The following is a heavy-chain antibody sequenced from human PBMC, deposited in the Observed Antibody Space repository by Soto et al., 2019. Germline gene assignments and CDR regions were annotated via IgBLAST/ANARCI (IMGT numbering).Heavy chain of an antibody. CDR2: LNGGVDGT. J-gene: IGHJ4*02. Sequence: QVRLIQSGPEMMQPGASVRVSCTASGFTALSYAFHWVRQAPGQGPEWLGWLNGGVDGTSYSQRPQGRVTISRDTSANTVYLEVNSLTSEDTAVYYCAREVKGVTSFDYWGQGTLVTVSS. CDR1: GFTALSYA. D-gene: IGHD3-10*01. V-gene: IGHV1-3*01. CDR3: AREVKGVTSFDY.